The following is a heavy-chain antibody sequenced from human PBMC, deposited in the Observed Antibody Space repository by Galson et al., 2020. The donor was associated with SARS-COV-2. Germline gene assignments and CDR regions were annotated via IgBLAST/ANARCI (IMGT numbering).Heavy chain of an antibody. Sequence: ESLKISCAASGFTFSNAWMSWVRQAPGKGLEWVGRIKSKTDGGTTDYAAPVKGRFTISRDDSKNTLYLQMNSLKTEDTAVYYCTTEAQYYYDSSGYHEVDYWGQGTLVTVSS. CDR2: IKSKTDGGTT. J-gene: IGHJ4*02. V-gene: IGHV3-15*01. CDR1: GFTFSNAW. CDR3: TTEAQYYYDSSGYHEVDY. D-gene: IGHD3-22*01.